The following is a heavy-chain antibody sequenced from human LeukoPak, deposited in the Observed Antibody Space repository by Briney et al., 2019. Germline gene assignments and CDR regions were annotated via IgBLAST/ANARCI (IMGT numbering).Heavy chain of an antibody. Sequence: GRSLRLSCAVSGFTLSSYWMHWVRQAPGKGLVWVSRINSDGSSTSYADSVKGRFTISRDNAKSTLYLQMNSLRAEDTAVYYCARGPQRGAAANYYGMDVWGQGTTVTVSS. CDR2: INSDGSST. J-gene: IGHJ6*02. D-gene: IGHD2-2*01. CDR3: ARGPQRGAAANYYGMDV. CDR1: GFTLSSYW. V-gene: IGHV3-74*01.